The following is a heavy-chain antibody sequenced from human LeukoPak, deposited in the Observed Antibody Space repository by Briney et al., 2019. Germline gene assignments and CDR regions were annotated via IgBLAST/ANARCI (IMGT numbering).Heavy chain of an antibody. CDR2: IYNSGST. CDR3: ASDYTLRSYRFDY. J-gene: IGHJ4*02. CDR1: GGSVSSGSYY. Sequence: PSETLSLTCTVSGGSVSSGSYYWSWIRRFPGKGLEWIGYIYNSGSTTYNPSLKSRVTISLDMSKNQFSLRLSSVTAADTAVYYCASDYTLRSYRFDYWGQGTLVTVSS. V-gene: IGHV4-61*01. D-gene: IGHD3-16*02.